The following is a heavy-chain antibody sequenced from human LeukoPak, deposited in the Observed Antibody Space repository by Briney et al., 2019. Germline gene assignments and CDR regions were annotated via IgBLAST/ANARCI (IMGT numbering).Heavy chain of an antibody. CDR3: AKSYYMDV. V-gene: IGHV4-59*01. Sequence: SETLSLTCTVSGGSLSSYYWSWIRQPPGKGLEWIGYIYYSGSTNYNPSLKSRVTISIETSKNQFSLKLTSVTAADTAVYYCAKSYYMDVWGKGTTVTVSS. CDR1: GGSLSSYY. CDR2: IYYSGST. J-gene: IGHJ6*03.